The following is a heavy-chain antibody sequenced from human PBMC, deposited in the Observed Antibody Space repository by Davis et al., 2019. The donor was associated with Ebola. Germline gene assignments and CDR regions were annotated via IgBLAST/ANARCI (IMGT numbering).Heavy chain of an antibody. CDR3: ASARGGTEYDAFDI. J-gene: IGHJ3*02. Sequence: ASVKVSCKASGYTFTGYYMMWVRQAPGQGLEWMGWINPNSGGTNYAQKFQGRVTMTRDTSISTAYRELSSLRSDDTAVYYCASARGGTEYDAFDIWGQGTMVTVSS. V-gene: IGHV1-2*02. CDR1: GYTFTGYY. D-gene: IGHD2-8*02. CDR2: INPNSGGT.